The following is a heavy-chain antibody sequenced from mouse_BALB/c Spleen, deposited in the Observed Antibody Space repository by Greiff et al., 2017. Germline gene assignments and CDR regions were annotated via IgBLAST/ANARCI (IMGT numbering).Heavy chain of an antibody. CDR2: ISTYYGDA. V-gene: IGHV1S137*01. CDR3: ARWRTATYAMDY. J-gene: IGHJ4*01. D-gene: IGHD1-2*01. CDR1: GYTFTDYA. Sequence: VQLQQSGAELVRPGVSVKISCKGSGYTFTDYAMHWVKQSHAKSLEWIGVISTYYGDASYNQKFKGKATMTVDKSSNTAYMELARLTSEDSAIYYCARWRTATYAMDYWGQGTSVTVSS.